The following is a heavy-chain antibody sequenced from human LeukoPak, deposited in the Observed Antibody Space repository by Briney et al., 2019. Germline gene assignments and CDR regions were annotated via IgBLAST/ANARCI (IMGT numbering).Heavy chain of an antibody. CDR1: GFTFDTYN. CDR2: IRSYSSYI. Sequence: GGSLRLSCAASGFTFDTYNFNWVRQAPGKGLEWVATIRSYSSYIHYADSVKGRFIISRDDAKKSMYLQMNSLRVEDTAVYYCARDGRWINYYDGSSPVWGQGTLVTVSS. V-gene: IGHV3-21*01. J-gene: IGHJ4*02. D-gene: IGHD3-22*01. CDR3: ARDGRWINYYDGSSPV.